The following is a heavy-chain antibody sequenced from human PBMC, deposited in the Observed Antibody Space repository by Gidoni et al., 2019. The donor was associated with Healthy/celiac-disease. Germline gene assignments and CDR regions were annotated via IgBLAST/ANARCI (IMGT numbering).Heavy chain of an antibody. D-gene: IGHD4-17*01. CDR1: GGSISSSSYY. CDR3: ARLRSPYYGDYQINWFDP. V-gene: IGHV4-39*01. Sequence: QLQLQESGPGLVKPSETLSLTCTVSGGSISSSSYYWGWIRQPPGKGLEWIGSIYYSGSTYYNPSLKSRVTISVDTSKNQFSLKLSSVTAADTAVYYCARLRSPYYGDYQINWFDPWGQGTLVTVSS. CDR2: IYYSGST. J-gene: IGHJ5*02.